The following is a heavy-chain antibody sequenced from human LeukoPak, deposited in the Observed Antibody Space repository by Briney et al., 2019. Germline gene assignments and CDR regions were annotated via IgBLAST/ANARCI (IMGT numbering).Heavy chain of an antibody. CDR3: AKARSYGSGSYQVDY. V-gene: IGHV3-23*01. D-gene: IGHD3-10*01. CDR2: ISGSGGST. J-gene: IGHJ4*02. Sequence: GGSLRLSCAASGFTFSSYAMNWVRQAPGKGLEWVSGISGSGGSTYYADSVKGRSTISRDNSKNTLYLQMNSLRAEDTAVYYCAKARSYGSGSYQVDYWGQGTLVTVSS. CDR1: GFTFSSYA.